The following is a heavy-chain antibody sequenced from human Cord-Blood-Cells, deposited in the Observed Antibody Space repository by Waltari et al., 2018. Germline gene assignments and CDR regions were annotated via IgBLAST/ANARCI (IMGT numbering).Heavy chain of an antibody. Sequence: EVQLVQSGAEVKKPGESLKISCKGSGYSFTSSWIGWVRQMPGKGLEWMGIIYPGASDTRYSPSFQGQVTISADKSISTAYLQWSSLKASDTAMYYCARIRLQRQNWSHLYWYFDLWGRGTLVTVSS. D-gene: IGHD1-1*01. CDR3: ARIRLQRQNWSHLYWYFDL. CDR2: IYPGASDT. V-gene: IGHV5-51*01. CDR1: GYSFTSSW. J-gene: IGHJ2*01.